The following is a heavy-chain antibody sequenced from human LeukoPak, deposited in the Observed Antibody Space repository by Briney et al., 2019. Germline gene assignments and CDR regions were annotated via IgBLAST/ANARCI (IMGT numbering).Heavy chain of an antibody. CDR3: AQNFYGSSGLYFDY. CDR2: ISSSSNYI. Sequence: GGSLRLSCAASGFTFSSYSMNWVRQAPGKGLEWVSSISSSSNYIYYADSVKGRFTISRDNAKNSLYLQMNSLRAEDTAVYYCAQNFYGSSGLYFDYWGQGTLVTVSS. D-gene: IGHD3-22*01. J-gene: IGHJ4*02. CDR1: GFTFSSYS. V-gene: IGHV3-21*01.